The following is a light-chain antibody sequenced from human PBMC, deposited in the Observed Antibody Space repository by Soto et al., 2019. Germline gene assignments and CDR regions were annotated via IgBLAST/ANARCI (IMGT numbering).Light chain of an antibody. J-gene: IGKJ2*01. CDR2: GST. CDR3: HQYGSSPPYT. CDR1: QSVSNNY. Sequence: EVVLTQSPGTLSLSPGERATLSCRASQSVSNNYLAWYQQKPGQSPKLLIFGSTDRATGIPDKFSGSGSGTDFNLTINRLEPEDFAVYYCHQYGSSPPYTFGRGTKLEIK. V-gene: IGKV3-20*01.